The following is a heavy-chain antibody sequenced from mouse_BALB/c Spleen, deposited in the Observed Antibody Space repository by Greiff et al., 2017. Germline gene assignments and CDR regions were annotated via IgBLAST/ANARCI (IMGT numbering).Heavy chain of an antibody. Sequence: DVMLVESGGGLVKPGGSLKLSCAASGFTFSSYTMSWVRQTPEKRLEWVATISSGGSYTYYPDSVKGGITISRENAKNTLYLQMSSLKSEDTAMYYCTRDDLGLDYWGQGTTLTVSS. CDR3: TRDDLGLDY. J-gene: IGHJ2*01. CDR2: ISSGGSYT. CDR1: GFTFSSYT. D-gene: IGHD4-1*01. V-gene: IGHV5-6-4*01.